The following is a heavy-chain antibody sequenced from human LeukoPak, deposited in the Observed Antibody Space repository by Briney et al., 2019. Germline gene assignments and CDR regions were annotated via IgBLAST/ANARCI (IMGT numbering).Heavy chain of an antibody. CDR1: GFTFSSFD. V-gene: IGHV3-13*01. CDR2: IGTASDT. Sequence: GGSLRLSCAASGFTFSSFDMHWVRQPTGPGLEWVSTIGTASDTYYPGSVEGRFTLSRDNAKHSLYLQMNSLTAGDTAGYYCARGPPRGKYYYMDVWGKGTTVTVSS. D-gene: IGHD1-1*01. J-gene: IGHJ6*03. CDR3: ARGPPRGKYYYMDV.